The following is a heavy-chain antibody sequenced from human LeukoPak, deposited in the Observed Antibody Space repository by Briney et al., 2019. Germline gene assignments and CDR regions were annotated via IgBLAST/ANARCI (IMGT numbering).Heavy chain of an antibody. V-gene: IGHV3-23*01. CDR3: AKALGQWLVLYYFDY. J-gene: IGHJ4*02. CDR1: GFTFSSYA. CDR2: ISGSGGST. Sequence: VGSLRLSCAASGFTFSSYAMSWVRQAPGKGLGWVSAISGSGGSTYYTDSVKGRFTISRDNSKNTLYLQMNSLRAEDTAVYYCAKALGQWLVLYYFDYWGQGTLVTVSS. D-gene: IGHD6-19*01.